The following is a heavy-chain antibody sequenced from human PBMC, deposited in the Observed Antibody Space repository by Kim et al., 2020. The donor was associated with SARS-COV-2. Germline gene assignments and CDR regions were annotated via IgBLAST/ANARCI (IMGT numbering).Heavy chain of an antibody. D-gene: IGHD1-26*01. J-gene: IGHJ4*02. CDR3: ARYSGSYSPFDY. V-gene: IGHV1-69*01. Sequence: NYAPKFQGRVTITADESTSTAYMELSSLRSEDTAVYYCARYSGSYSPFDYWGQGTLVTVSS.